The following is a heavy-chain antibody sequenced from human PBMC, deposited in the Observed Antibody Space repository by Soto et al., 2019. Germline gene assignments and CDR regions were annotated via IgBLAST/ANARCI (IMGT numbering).Heavy chain of an antibody. Sequence: QVQLVQTGAEVKKPGASVKVSCKASGDTFTAYYIHWVRQAPGQGLEWMGTVNPSGGHTTYAQHFLGRMTMTRDTATRTLYMVLTSLPSEDTAVYYCARGGHVVVVTADLDYWGQRTLVTVSS. D-gene: IGHD2-21*02. J-gene: IGHJ4*02. CDR3: ARGGHVVVVTADLDY. V-gene: IGHV1-46*01. CDR1: GDTFTAYY. CDR2: VNPSGGHT.